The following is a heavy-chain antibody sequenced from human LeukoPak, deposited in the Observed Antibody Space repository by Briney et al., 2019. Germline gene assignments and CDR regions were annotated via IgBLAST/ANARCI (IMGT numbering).Heavy chain of an antibody. CDR1: GYTFTSYG. D-gene: IGHD2-15*01. V-gene: IGHV1-18*01. CDR3: ARDVVAATYNWFDP. CDR2: ISAYNGNT. J-gene: IGHJ5*02. Sequence: ASVKVSCKASGYTFTSYGISWVRQAPGQGLEWMGWISAYNGNTNYAQKLQGRITMTTDTSTSTAYMELRSLRSDDTAVYYCARDVVAATYNWFDPWGQGTLVTVSS.